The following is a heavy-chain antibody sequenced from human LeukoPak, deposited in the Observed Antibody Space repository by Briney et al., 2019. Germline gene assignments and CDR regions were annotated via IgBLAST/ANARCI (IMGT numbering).Heavy chain of an antibody. CDR3: ARQVTMVRGVMGFDP. CDR2: IDPSDSYT. J-gene: IGHJ5*02. D-gene: IGHD3-10*01. CDR1: GYSFTSYW. V-gene: IGHV5-10-1*01. Sequence: GESLKISCKGSGYSFTSYWISWVRQMPGKGLEWMGRIDPSDSYTNYSPSFQGHVTISADKSISTAYLQWSSLKASDTAMYYCARQVTMVRGVMGFDPWGQGTLVTVSS.